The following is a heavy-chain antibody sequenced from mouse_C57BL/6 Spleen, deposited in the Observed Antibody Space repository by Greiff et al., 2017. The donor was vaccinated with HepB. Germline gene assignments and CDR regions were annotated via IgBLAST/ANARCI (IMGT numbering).Heavy chain of an antibody. Sequence: VQLQQSGAELVKPGASVKLSCTASGFNIKDYYMHWVKQRTEQGLEWIGRIDPEDGETKYAPKFPGKATITADTSSNTAYLQLSSLTSEDTAVYYCARGYFYYWGQGTTLTVSS. CDR1: GFNIKDYY. J-gene: IGHJ2*01. CDR3: ARGYFYY. CDR2: IDPEDGET. V-gene: IGHV14-2*01.